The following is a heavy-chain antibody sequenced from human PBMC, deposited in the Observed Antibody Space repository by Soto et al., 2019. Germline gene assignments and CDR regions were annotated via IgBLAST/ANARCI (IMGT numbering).Heavy chain of an antibody. V-gene: IGHV3-72*01. D-gene: IGHD1-26*01. Sequence: EVQLVESGGGLVQPGGSLRLSCAASGFTFSDYYMDWVRQVPGKGLEWVGRSRNKANSYNTEYAASVKGRFSISRDGSKDSMYLQMNSLKTEDTAVYYCAWDTGGSYDYWGQGALVTVSS. CDR2: SRNKANSYNT. CDR1: GFTFSDYY. J-gene: IGHJ4*02. CDR3: AWDTGGSYDY.